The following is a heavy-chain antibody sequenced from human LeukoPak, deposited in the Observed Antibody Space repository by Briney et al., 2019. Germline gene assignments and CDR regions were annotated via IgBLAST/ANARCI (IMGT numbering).Heavy chain of an antibody. CDR2: IYYNGNT. CDR3: ARGRSNYYGMDV. J-gene: IGHJ6*02. CDR1: DGSINSYY. D-gene: IGHD1-26*01. Sequence: PSETLSLTCSVSDGSINSYYWNWIRRPPGKGREWIGYIYYNGNTNYSPSLKGRVTMSVDTSKNLFSLKVSSVTAADTAVYYCARGRSNYYGMDVWGQGTTVTVSS. V-gene: IGHV4-59*01.